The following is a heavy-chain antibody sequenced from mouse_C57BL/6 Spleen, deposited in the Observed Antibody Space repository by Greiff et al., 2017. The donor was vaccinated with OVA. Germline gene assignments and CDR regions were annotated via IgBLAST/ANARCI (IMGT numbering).Heavy chain of an antibody. CDR2: ISDGGSYT. J-gene: IGHJ2*01. CDR1: GFTFSSYA. D-gene: IGHD1-1*01. V-gene: IGHV5-4*01. CDR3: AREGGTTVVGHYYFDY. Sequence: EVQVVESGGGLVKPGGSLKLSCAASGFTFSSYAMSWVRQTPEKRLEWVATISDGGSYTYYPDNVKGRFTISRDNAKNNLYLQMSHLKSEDTAMYYCAREGGTTVVGHYYFDYWGQGTTLTVSS.